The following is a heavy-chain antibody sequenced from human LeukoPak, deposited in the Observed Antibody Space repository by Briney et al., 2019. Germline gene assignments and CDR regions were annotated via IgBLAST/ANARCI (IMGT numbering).Heavy chain of an antibody. Sequence: GGSLRLSCAACGFTFSNYGLNWVRQAPGKGLEWVSHISSSGSAKYYADSVKGRFTISRDNAKNSLYLQMNSLRDEDTAVYYCARDPTPTQLWFRGTFDYWGQGALVTVSS. CDR3: ARDPTPTQLWFRGTFDY. CDR2: ISSSGSAK. J-gene: IGHJ4*02. V-gene: IGHV3-48*02. D-gene: IGHD5-18*01. CDR1: GFTFSNYG.